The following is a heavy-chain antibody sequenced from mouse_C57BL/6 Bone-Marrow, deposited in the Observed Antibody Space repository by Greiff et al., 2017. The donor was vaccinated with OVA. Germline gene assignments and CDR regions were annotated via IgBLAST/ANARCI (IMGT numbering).Heavy chain of an antibody. J-gene: IGHJ1*03. V-gene: IGHV1-64*01. CDR3: LYYDGSGDWYFDV. Sequence: VQLQQPGAELVKPGASVKLSCKASGYTFTSYWMHWVKQRPGQGLEWIGRIHPNSGSTNYNEKFKNKATLTVDKSSSTAYMQLSSLTSEDSAVYYCLYYDGSGDWYFDVWGTGTTVTVSS. D-gene: IGHD1-1*01. CDR1: GYTFTSYW. CDR2: IHPNSGST.